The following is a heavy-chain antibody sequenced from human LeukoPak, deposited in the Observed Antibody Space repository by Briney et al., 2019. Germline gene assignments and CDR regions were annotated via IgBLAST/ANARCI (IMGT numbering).Heavy chain of an antibody. D-gene: IGHD6-6*01. CDR2: FDPEDGET. Sequence: ASVKVSCKVSGYTLTELSMHWVRQAPGKGLEWMGGFDPEDGETIYAQKFQGRVTMTEDTSTDTAYMELSRLRSDDTAVYYCARGGYSSSSGVYYYYMDVWGKGTTVTVSS. V-gene: IGHV1-24*01. CDR1: GYTLTELS. J-gene: IGHJ6*03. CDR3: ARGGYSSSSGVYYYYMDV.